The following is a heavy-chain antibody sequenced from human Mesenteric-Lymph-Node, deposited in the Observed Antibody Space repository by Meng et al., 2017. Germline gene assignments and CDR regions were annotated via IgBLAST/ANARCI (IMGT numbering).Heavy chain of an antibody. V-gene: IGHV4-30-4*01. Sequence: VQLQELCPGLVRPSRTLSLTWTVSGASVSRCEYFWSWIRQPPGKGLEWIGYMDYRGSTFYNPSLKSRVTISVDTSNNQFSLKLSSVTAADTAVYYCARVGWRQWSFDLWGRGTLVTVSS. CDR1: GASVSRCEYF. D-gene: IGHD5-18*01. CDR2: MDYRGST. CDR3: ARVGWRQWSFDL. J-gene: IGHJ2*01.